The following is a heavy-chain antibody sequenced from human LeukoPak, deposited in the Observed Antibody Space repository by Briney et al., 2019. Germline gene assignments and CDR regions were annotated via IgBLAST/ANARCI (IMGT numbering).Heavy chain of an antibody. J-gene: IGHJ4*02. CDR2: INSDGSST. D-gene: IGHD2-15*01. Sequence: PGGSLRLSCAASGFTFSSYWMHWVRQAPGKGLGWVSRINSDGSSTIYADSVKGRFTISRDNAKNTLYLQMTSLRAEDTAVNYCARVPAGYGLDYWGQGTLVTVSS. CDR1: GFTFSSYW. CDR3: ARVPAGYGLDY. V-gene: IGHV3-74*01.